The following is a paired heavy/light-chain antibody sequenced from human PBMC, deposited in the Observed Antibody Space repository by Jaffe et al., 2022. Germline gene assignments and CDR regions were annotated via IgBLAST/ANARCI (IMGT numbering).Heavy chain of an antibody. CDR3: ARGGGYDVLTGYYLNYYYMDV. CDR1: AFTFSSNE. J-gene: IGHJ6*03. CDR2: ISSGGSTI. V-gene: IGHV3-48*03. D-gene: IGHD3-9*01. Sequence: EVQLEESGGGLVHPGGSLRLSCAASAFTFSSNEMNWVRQAPGKGLEWVSYISSGGSTIYYADSVKGRFTVSRDNAKKSLYLQMNSLRAEDTAVYYCARGGGYDVLTGYYLNYYYMDVWGKGTTVTVSS.
Light chain of an antibody. CDR2: EVS. CDR3: SSYCNSYTSSSTLYV. Sequence: QSALTQPASVSGSPGQSITISCTGTSSDVGGYNYVSWYQQHPGKAPKLMIYEVSSRPSGVSNRFSGSKSGNTASLTISGLQAEDEADYYCSSYCNSYTSSSTLYVFGTGTKVTV. J-gene: IGLJ1*01. V-gene: IGLV2-14*01. CDR1: SSDVGGYNY.